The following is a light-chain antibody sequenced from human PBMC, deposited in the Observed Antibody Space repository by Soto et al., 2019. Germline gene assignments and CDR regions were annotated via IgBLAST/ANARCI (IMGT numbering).Light chain of an antibody. Sequence: DIQMTQSSSSLSASVGDSVTITCQASQEVSNDLNWYQQKLGKAPKLLIYDASNLETGVPSRFSGSGSGTYFSFTISSLQHEDFATYYCQQYSNLITFGQGTRLEIK. CDR3: QQYSNLIT. J-gene: IGKJ5*01. CDR2: DAS. V-gene: IGKV1-33*01. CDR1: QEVSND.